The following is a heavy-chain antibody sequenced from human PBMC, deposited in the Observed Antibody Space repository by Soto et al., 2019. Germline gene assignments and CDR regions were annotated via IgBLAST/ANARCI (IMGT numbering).Heavy chain of an antibody. CDR2: IIPMFGTP. Sequence: QVQLVQSGAEVKKPASSVKVSCQASGGGFSNYAISGVRQAPGQGLGWMGGIIPMFGTPAYEEKFRGRVTMTAEAATRTTSLEQCRLSCEARAPNYRARDPARGGVVPQDYGMDGWGQGTTVTVSS. D-gene: IGHD3-3*01. CDR1: GGGFSNYA. CDR3: ARDPARGGVVPQDYGMDG. J-gene: IGHJ6*02. V-gene: IGHV1-69*01.